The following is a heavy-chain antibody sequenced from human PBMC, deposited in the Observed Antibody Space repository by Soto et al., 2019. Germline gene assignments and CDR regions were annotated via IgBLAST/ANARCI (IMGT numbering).Heavy chain of an antibody. V-gene: IGHV3-23*01. J-gene: IGHJ4*02. CDR2: ISTSGGTT. CDR3: AKDGRGYNYGRRFDY. CDR1: GFTFDDYA. Sequence: GGSLRLSCAASGFTFDDYAMHWVRQAPGKGLEWVSAISTSGGTTYYADAVKGRFTISRDNSKNTLYLQMNSLRAEDTAVYYCAKDGRGYNYGRRFDYWGQGTLVTVSS. D-gene: IGHD5-18*01.